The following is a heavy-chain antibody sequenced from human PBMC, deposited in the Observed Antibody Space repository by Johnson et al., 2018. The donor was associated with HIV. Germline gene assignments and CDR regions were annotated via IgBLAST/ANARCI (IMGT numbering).Heavy chain of an antibody. Sequence: VQLVESGGGLVKPGGSLRLSCAASGFTFSGSAMHWVRQASGKGLEWVGRIRSKANSYATAYAASVKGRFTISRDDSKNTAYLQMNSLKTEDTAVYYCTRPGDSSSWYGVDAFDIWGQGTMVTVSS. CDR2: IRSKANSYAT. D-gene: IGHD6-13*01. CDR3: TRPGDSSSWYGVDAFDI. J-gene: IGHJ3*02. CDR1: GFTFSGSA. V-gene: IGHV3-73*01.